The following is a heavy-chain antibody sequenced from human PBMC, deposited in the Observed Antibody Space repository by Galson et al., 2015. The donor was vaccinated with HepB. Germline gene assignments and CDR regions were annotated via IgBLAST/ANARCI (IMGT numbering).Heavy chain of an antibody. V-gene: IGHV4-30-4*01. Sequence: LSLTCTVSGGSISSYYWSWIRQPPGKGLEWIGNIYYSGSMYYNPSLKSRVTISVDTSKNQFSLKLSSVTAADTAVYYCAREGGPPLNAFDIWGQGTMVTVSS. CDR3: AREGGPPLNAFDI. CDR1: GGSISSYY. CDR2: IYYSGSM. J-gene: IGHJ3*02. D-gene: IGHD3-16*01.